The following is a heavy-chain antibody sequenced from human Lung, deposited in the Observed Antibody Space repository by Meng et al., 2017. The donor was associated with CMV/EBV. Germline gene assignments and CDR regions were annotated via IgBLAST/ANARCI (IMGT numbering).Heavy chain of an antibody. Sequence: GSLRLSCTVSGGSISSSSYYWGWIRQPPGQGLEWIGSIYYSGNTYYKPSLQSRVTITADTSKSQFSLELSSVTAADTAVYYCASLPKMGIATTGPHWGRGTLVTVSS. V-gene: IGHV4-39*07. CDR1: GGSISSSSYY. CDR3: ASLPKMGIATTGPH. D-gene: IGHD6-13*01. CDR2: IYYSGNT. J-gene: IGHJ4*02.